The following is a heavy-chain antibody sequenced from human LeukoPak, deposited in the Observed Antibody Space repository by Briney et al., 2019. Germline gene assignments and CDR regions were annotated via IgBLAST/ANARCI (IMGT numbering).Heavy chain of an antibody. CDR3: ARSERLLQAPFDP. J-gene: IGHJ5*02. CDR2: INHSGTT. V-gene: IGHV4-34*01. D-gene: IGHD3-3*01. CDR1: GGSFRGYY. Sequence: SETLSLTCAVYGGSFRGYYWSWIRQSPGKGLEWIGEINHSGTTNYNPSLKSRVTISVDTSKNQFSLKLTPMTAEDTAVYYCARSERLLQAPFDPWGRGTLVTVSS.